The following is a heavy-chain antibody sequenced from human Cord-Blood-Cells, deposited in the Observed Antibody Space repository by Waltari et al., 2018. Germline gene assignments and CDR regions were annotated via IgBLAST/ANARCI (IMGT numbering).Heavy chain of an antibody. CDR1: GGTFSSYA. V-gene: IGHV1-69*06. CDR2: IIPIMVTA. Sequence: QVQLVQSGAEVKKPRSSLKVSCKASGGTFSSYAISWVRQAPGQGLRWMGGIIPIMVTANYAQKCQGRVTISANTSTSTAYMEPSSLRSEDTAVYYCARGSSPMGLIEPFDYRGQGTLVTVSS. J-gene: IGHJ4*02. CDR3: ARGSSPMGLIEPFDY. D-gene: IGHD3-10*01.